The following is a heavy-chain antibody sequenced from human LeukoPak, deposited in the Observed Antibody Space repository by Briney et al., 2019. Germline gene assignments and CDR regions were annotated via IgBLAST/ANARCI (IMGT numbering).Heavy chain of an antibody. J-gene: IGHJ5*02. D-gene: IGHD3-16*01. CDR2: INHSGST. CDR3: ARGLGS. V-gene: IGHV4-34*01. Sequence: SETLSLTCAVYGGSFSGYYWSWIRQPPGKGLEWIGEINHSGSTNYNPSLKSRVNISVDTSKNQFSLKLSSVTAADTAVYYCARGLGSWGQGTLVTVSS. CDR1: GGSFSGYY.